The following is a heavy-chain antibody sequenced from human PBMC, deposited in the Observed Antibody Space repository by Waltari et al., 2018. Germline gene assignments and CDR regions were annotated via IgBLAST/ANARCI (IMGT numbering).Heavy chain of an antibody. Sequence: QVQLQESGPGLVKPSETLSLTCTVSGGSVSRGSYYWSWIRQPPGKGLEWIGYIYYSGSTNYNPSLKSRVTISVDTSKNQFSLKLSSVTAADTAVYYCARDSWGFVGYWGQGTLVTVSS. CDR2: IYYSGST. V-gene: IGHV4-61*01. CDR1: GGSVSRGSYY. J-gene: IGHJ4*02. CDR3: ARDSWGFVGY. D-gene: IGHD3-16*01.